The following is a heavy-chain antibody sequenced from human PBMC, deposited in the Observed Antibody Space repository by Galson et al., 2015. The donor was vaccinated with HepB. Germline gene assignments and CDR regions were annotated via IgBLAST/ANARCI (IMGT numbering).Heavy chain of an antibody. Sequence: SVKVSCKASGYTFTSYAMHWVRQAPGQRLEWMGWINAGNGNTKYSQKFQGRVTITRDTSASTACMELSSLRSEDTAVYYCARDTPIAAAGTGFDYWGQGTLVTVSS. V-gene: IGHV1-3*01. CDR2: INAGNGNT. CDR1: GYTFTSYA. CDR3: ARDTPIAAAGTGFDY. D-gene: IGHD6-13*01. J-gene: IGHJ4*02.